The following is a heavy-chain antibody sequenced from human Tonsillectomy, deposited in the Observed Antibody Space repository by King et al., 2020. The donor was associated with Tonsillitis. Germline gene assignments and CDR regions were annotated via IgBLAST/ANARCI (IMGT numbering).Heavy chain of an antibody. Sequence: QLQESGPGLVKPSETLSLTCTVSGGSISIYYWSWIRQPPGKGLEWSGYINYSGSTNYNPSLKSRVTISVDTSTNQFSLRLNSVTAADTAVYYCARQGRYAITRPSAVEEWGQGTVVTVSA. CDR2: INYSGST. CDR3: ARQGRYAITRPSAVEE. D-gene: IGHD2-2*01. CDR1: GGSISIYY. J-gene: IGHJ4*02. V-gene: IGHV4-59*08.